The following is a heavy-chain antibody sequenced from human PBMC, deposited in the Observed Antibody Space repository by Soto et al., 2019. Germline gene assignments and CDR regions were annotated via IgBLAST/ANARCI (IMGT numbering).Heavy chain of an antibody. J-gene: IGHJ3*02. CDR1: GASISSSY. D-gene: IGHD1-7*01. CDR3: ARGFFETRTDHSNPFDI. CDR2: VYYTGKT. V-gene: IGHV4-59*01. Sequence: QVQLQESDPGLVKPSETLSLTCTVSGASISSSYWSWIRQSPGKRLEWIAYVYYTGKTNYNPSLSGLVTVSVDASKNQLSLKLTSVTAADTAVYYCARGFFETRTDHSNPFDIWGQGTMVTVSS.